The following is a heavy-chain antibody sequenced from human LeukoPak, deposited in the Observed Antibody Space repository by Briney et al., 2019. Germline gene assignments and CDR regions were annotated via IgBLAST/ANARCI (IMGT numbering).Heavy chain of an antibody. Sequence: PGGSLRLSCAASGFTFSSYWMSWVRQAPGKGLEWVANIKQDGSEKYYVDSVKGRFTISRDNAKNSLYLQMNSLRAEDTAVYYCARERQSYYYDSSGYYWEYYFDYWGQGTLVTVSS. CDR3: ARERQSYYYDSSGYYWEYYFDY. CDR2: IKQDGSEK. V-gene: IGHV3-7*01. CDR1: GFTFSSYW. J-gene: IGHJ4*02. D-gene: IGHD3-22*01.